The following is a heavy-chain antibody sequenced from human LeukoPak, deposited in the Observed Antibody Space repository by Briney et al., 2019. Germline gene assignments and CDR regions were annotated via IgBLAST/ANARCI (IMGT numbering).Heavy chain of an antibody. V-gene: IGHV1-2*02. D-gene: IGHD3-22*01. Sequence: ASVKVSCKASGYTFTGYYMHWVRQAPGQELEWMGWINPNSGGTNYAQKFQGRVTMTRDTSISTAYMELSRLRSDDTAVYYCAREVPHYYDSSGYYPYLDYWGQGTLVTVSS. CDR2: INPNSGGT. CDR1: GYTFTGYY. J-gene: IGHJ4*02. CDR3: AREVPHYYDSSGYYPYLDY.